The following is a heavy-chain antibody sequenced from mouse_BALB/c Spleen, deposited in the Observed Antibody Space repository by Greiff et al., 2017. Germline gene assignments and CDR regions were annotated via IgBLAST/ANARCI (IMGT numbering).Heavy chain of an antibody. Sequence: EVHLVESGGGLVKPGGSLKLSCAASGFTFSSYAMSWVRQTPEKRLEWVASISSGGSTYYPDSVKGRFTISRDNARNILYLQMSSLRSEDTAMYYCARGANYAMDYWGQGTSVTVSS. CDR1: GFTFSSYA. J-gene: IGHJ4*01. V-gene: IGHV5-6-5*01. CDR2: ISSGGST. CDR3: ARGANYAMDY.